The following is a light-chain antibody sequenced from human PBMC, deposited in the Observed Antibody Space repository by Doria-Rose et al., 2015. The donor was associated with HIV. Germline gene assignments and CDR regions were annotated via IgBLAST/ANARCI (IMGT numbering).Light chain of an antibody. Sequence: TQSPGTLSLSPGERATLSCRASQSFSSTYLAWYQQKPGQAPSLLIYDGSTRATGIPDRFSASESGTDFTRTVNRLEPEDFALYYCHQYGTSWTFGQGTKVEI. CDR3: HQYGTSWT. CDR2: DGS. V-gene: IGKV3-20*01. CDR1: QSFSSTY. J-gene: IGKJ1*01.